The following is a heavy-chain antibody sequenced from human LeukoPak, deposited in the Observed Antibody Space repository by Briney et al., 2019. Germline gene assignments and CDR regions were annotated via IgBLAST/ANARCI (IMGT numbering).Heavy chain of an antibody. CDR1: GFTFSGYG. CDR3: AKDERRCLQFGYYYMDV. V-gene: IGHV3-33*06. CDR2: IWYDGSNK. Sequence: GGSLRLTCAASGFTFSGYGMHWVRQAPGKGLEWVAVIWYDGSNKYYADSVKGRFTISRDNSKNTLYLQMNSLRAEDTAVYYCAKDERRCLQFGYYYMDVWSKGTTVTVSS. J-gene: IGHJ6*03. D-gene: IGHD5-24*01.